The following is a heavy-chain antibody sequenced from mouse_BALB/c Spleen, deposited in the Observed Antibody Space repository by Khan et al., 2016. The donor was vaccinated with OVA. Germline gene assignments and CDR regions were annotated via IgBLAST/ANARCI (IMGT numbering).Heavy chain of an antibody. V-gene: IGHV9-3-1*01. Sequence: QIQLVQSGPELKKPGETVKISCKASGYTFTNYGMNWVKQSPGKALKWLGWINTYTGEPTYADDFKGRFAFSLETSARTAYLQINNLKNEDTATYFGARPPYFSYTLDYGGQGTSVTVSS. J-gene: IGHJ4*01. CDR2: INTYTGEP. CDR3: ARPPYFSYTLDY. D-gene: IGHD2-10*01. CDR1: GYTFTNYG.